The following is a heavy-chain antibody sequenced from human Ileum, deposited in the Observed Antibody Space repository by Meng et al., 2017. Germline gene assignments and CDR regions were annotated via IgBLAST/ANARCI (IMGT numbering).Heavy chain of an antibody. Sequence: QVQLVQSGPDVKRPGASAKVSCKASGATFTSFVIHWVRQAPGQRLEWMGWIHAGNGNRKYSQKFQGRVTFTTDTSATTAYLDLSSLRSEDTAVYYCARDPSGGKFHYFDSWGQGTLVTVSS. D-gene: IGHD2-15*01. CDR3: ARDPSGGKFHYFDS. J-gene: IGHJ4*02. CDR2: IHAGNGNR. V-gene: IGHV1-3*01. CDR1: GATFTSFV.